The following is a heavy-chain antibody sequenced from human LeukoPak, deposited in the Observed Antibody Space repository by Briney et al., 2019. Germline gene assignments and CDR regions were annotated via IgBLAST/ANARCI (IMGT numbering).Heavy chain of an antibody. Sequence: SETLSLTCSVSGDSVSRSDSYWDWIRQPPGKGLEWIGTIYYSGRTYYSPSLKSRVTMSVDPSNNQLSPNLRSVTAADTALYYCARRRYYDGSGYLEWGQGTLLSVSS. CDR3: ARRRYYDGSGYLE. J-gene: IGHJ1*01. CDR2: IYYSGRT. V-gene: IGHV4-39*01. D-gene: IGHD3-22*01. CDR1: GDSVSRSDSY.